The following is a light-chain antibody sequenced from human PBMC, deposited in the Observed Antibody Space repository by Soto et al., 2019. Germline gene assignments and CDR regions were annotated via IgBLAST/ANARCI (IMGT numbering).Light chain of an antibody. J-gene: IGKJ2*01. V-gene: IGKV3-11*01. CDR1: RSISTY. CDR3: QQRYNWPRT. CDR2: DAS. Sequence: EIVLTQSPATLSLSPGERATLSCRASRSISTYLAWYQQKPGQAPRLLIYDASKRATGIPPRFSGSESGTDFTLTISSLEPEDFAVYYCQQRYNWPRTFGQGTQVEIK.